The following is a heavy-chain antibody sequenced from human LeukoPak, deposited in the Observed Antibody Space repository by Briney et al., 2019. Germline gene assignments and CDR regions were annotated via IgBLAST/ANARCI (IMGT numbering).Heavy chain of an antibody. Sequence: GGSLRLSCAASGFTFRNFGMHWVRQAPGKGLEWVAVIWYDGSEKYYADSVKGRFTISRDNSKNMLYLQTNSLRAEDTAVYFCVRDRNALQFLDYWGQGTLVTVSS. CDR2: IWYDGSEK. V-gene: IGHV3-33*01. J-gene: IGHJ4*02. D-gene: IGHD3-3*01. CDR3: VRDRNALQFLDY. CDR1: GFTFRNFG.